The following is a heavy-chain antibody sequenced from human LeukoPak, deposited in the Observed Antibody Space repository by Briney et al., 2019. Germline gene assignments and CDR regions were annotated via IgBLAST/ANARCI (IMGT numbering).Heavy chain of an antibody. D-gene: IGHD2-2*01. J-gene: IGHJ4*02. CDR1: GYTFSTYW. Sequence: QPGGSLRLSCAASGYTFSTYWMHWVRQAPEKALVWVSRINSDGSSTSYADSVKGRFTISRDNAKNTLYLQMNSLRAEDTAVYYCARLVCSTSCHFDYWGQGTLVTVSS. CDR3: ARLVCSTSCHFDY. CDR2: INSDGSST. V-gene: IGHV3-74*01.